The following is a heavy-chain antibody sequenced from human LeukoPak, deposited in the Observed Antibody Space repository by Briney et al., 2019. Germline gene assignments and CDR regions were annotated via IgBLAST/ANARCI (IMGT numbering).Heavy chain of an antibody. CDR2: INHSGST. V-gene: IGHV4-34*01. J-gene: IGHJ4*02. CDR3: ARGPTLYYYDGSGYRPEFDY. CDR1: GGSFSGYY. Sequence: SETLSLTCAVYGGSFSGYYWSWIRQPPGKGLEWIGEINHSGSTNYNPSLKSRVTISVDTSKNQFSLKLSSVTAADTAVYYCARGPTLYYYDGSGYRPEFDYWGQGTLVTVSS. D-gene: IGHD3-22*01.